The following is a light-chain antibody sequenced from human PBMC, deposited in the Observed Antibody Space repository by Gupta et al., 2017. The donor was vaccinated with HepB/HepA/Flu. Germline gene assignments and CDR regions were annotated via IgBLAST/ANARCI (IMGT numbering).Light chain of an antibody. J-gene: IGLJ3*02. CDR2: RDD. Sequence: QSVLSQAPAASGSPGQRVTISSSGSSSNIERNYVYWYQQDPGTAHKLLMYRDDQRPSGVPERFSGSKSGTSASLVISGLRSEDEADYYCAAWDDSLSGILFGGGTRLTVL. CDR3: AAWDDSLSGIL. V-gene: IGLV1-47*01. CDR1: SSNIERNY.